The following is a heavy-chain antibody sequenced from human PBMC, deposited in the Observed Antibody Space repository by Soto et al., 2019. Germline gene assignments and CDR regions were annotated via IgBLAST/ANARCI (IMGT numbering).Heavy chain of an antibody. V-gene: IGHV3-23*01. CDR1: GFTFSSYA. CDR2: ISGSGGST. Sequence: GESLKISCAASGFTFSSYAMSWVRQAPGKGLEWVSAISGSGGSTYYADSVKGRFTISRDNSKNTLYLQMNSLRAEDTAVYYCAKYDYYGSGSYYPNYYYYYGMDVWGQGTTVTVSS. D-gene: IGHD3-10*01. J-gene: IGHJ6*02. CDR3: AKYDYYGSGSYYPNYYYYYGMDV.